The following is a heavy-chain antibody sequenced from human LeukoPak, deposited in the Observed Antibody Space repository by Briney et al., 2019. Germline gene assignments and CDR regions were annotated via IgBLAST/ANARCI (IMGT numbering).Heavy chain of an antibody. Sequence: GGSLRLSCAASEFTVSSNYMSWVRQAPGKGLEWVSVIYSGGSAYYADSVKGRFTISRDNSKNTLYLQMNSLRAEDTAVYYCARDRRGIAAAGSLDYWGQGTLVTVSS. CDR1: EFTVSSNY. CDR3: ARDRRGIAAAGSLDY. CDR2: IYSGGSA. V-gene: IGHV3-66*01. J-gene: IGHJ4*02. D-gene: IGHD6-13*01.